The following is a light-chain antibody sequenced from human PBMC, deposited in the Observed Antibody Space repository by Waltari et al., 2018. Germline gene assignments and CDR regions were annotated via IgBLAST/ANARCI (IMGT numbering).Light chain of an antibody. CDR3: QHYLRLPVT. V-gene: IGKV3-20*01. Sequence: EIVLTQSPGTLSLSLGERATVSCRASQSVSRALAWYQQKPGQAPRLLIYGASTRATGITDRFSGSGSGTDFSLTISRLDPDDFAVYYCQHYLRLPVTFGQGTTVEI. J-gene: IGKJ1*01. CDR2: GAS. CDR1: QSVSRA.